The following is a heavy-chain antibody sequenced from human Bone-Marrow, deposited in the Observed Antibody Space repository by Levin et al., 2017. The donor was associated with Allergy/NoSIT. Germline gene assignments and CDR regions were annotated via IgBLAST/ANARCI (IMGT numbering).Heavy chain of an antibody. D-gene: IGHD3-16*01. CDR3: ARLQLGQYEDLKHNWFDP. V-gene: IGHV2-26*01. Sequence: SGPTLVKPTETLTLTCTVSGFSLSNARMGVSWIRQPPGKALEWLAHIFSNDEKSYSTSLKSRLTISKDTSKSQVVLTMTNMDPVDTATYYCARLQLGQYEDLKHNWFDPWGQGTLVTVSS. J-gene: IGHJ5*02. CDR2: IFSNDEK. CDR1: GFSLSNARMG.